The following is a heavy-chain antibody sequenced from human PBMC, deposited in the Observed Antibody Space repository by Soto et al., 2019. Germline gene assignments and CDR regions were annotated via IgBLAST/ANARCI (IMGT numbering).Heavy chain of an antibody. CDR2: IYYSGST. J-gene: IGHJ4*02. CDR1: GGSVSSGSYY. V-gene: IGHV4-61*01. D-gene: IGHD3-10*02. Sequence: SETLSLTCTVSGGSVSSGSYYWSWIRQPPGKGLEWIGYIYYSGSTNYNPSLKSRLTISLDTSKNQFSLKLDSVTAADTAVYYCARMFLAPIQVSDYWAQGTLVPVSS. CDR3: ARMFLAPIQVSDY.